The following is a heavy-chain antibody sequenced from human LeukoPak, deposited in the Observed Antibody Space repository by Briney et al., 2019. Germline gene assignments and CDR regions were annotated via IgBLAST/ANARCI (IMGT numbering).Heavy chain of an antibody. J-gene: IGHJ4*02. CDR3: ARVAYCSSTSCYWYFDY. CDR2: IYYSGST. D-gene: IGHD2-2*01. V-gene: IGHV4-59*01. Sequence: ASETLSLTCTVSGGSISSYYWSWIRQPPGKGLEWIGYIYYSGSTNYNPSLKSRVTISVDTSKNQFSLKLSSVTAADTAVYYCARVAYCSSTSCYWYFDYWGQGTLVTVSS. CDR1: GGSISSYY.